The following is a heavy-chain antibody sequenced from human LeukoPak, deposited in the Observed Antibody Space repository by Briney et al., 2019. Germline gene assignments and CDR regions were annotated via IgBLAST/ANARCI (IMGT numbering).Heavy chain of an antibody. J-gene: IGHJ4*02. CDR1: GFIFRNYA. Sequence: GGSLRLSCVASGFIFRNYALHWVRQAPGKGLEWVAVGSHDGRNKIYGDAVKGRFTLSRDNSKNTVYLQMDNLRPEDTAVYYCAKDRDSNTWSFFDFWGQGTLVTVSS. D-gene: IGHD6-13*01. V-gene: IGHV3-30*18. CDR2: GSHDGRNK. CDR3: AKDRDSNTWSFFDF.